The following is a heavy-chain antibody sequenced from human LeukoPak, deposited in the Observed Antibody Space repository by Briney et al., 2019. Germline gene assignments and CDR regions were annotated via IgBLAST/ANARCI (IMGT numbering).Heavy chain of an antibody. CDR3: ARVQDYDFWSGYFDY. V-gene: IGHV4-59*01. Sequence: PSETLSLTCTVSGGSISSYYWSWIRQPPGKGLEWLGYIYYSGSTNYNPSLKSRVTISVDTSKNQFSLKLSSVTAADTAVYYCARVQDYDFWSGYFDYWGQGTLVTVSS. CDR1: GGSISSYY. J-gene: IGHJ4*02. CDR2: IYYSGST. D-gene: IGHD3-3*01.